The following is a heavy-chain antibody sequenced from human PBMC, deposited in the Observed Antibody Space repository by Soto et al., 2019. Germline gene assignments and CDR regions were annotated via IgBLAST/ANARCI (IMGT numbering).Heavy chain of an antibody. Sequence: ESLGLSGPVSGASISSCSYYWGWIRQPPGKGLEWIGSIYYSGSTYYNPSLKSRVTTSVDTSKNQFSLKLSSVTAADTAVYYCASQSGYSYGYYYYFDYWGQGTLVT. V-gene: IGHV4-39*01. CDR1: GASISSCSYY. D-gene: IGHD5-18*01. CDR3: ASQSGYSYGYYYYFDY. CDR2: IYYSGST. J-gene: IGHJ4*02.